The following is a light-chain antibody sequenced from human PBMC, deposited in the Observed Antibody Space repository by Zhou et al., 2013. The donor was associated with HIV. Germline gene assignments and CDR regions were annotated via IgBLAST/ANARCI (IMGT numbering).Light chain of an antibody. Sequence: PGERATLSCRASQSVSSYLAWYQQKPGQAPRLLIYDASNRATGIPARFSGSGSGTDFTLTISSLEPEDFAVYYCQQRSNWPPYTFGQGTKLEIK. J-gene: IGKJ2*01. CDR1: QSVSSY. CDR3: QQRSNWPPYT. V-gene: IGKV3-11*01. CDR2: DAS.